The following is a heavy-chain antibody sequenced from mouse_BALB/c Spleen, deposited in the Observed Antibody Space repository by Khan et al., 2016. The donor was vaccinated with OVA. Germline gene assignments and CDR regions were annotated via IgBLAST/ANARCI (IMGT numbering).Heavy chain of an antibody. D-gene: IGHD1-1*01. CDR2: VYPGDGNT. Sequence: QVQLQQSGTELARPGALVKLSCKASGYTFTSYWMQWVKQRPGQGLEWIGAVYPGDGNTRYTQKFKGKATLTADKSSSTAYIQLSSLASEDSAVYYGARGGITTGYFDYWGQGTTLTVSS. CDR3: ARGGITTGYFDY. J-gene: IGHJ2*01. V-gene: IGHV1-87*01. CDR1: GYTFTSYW.